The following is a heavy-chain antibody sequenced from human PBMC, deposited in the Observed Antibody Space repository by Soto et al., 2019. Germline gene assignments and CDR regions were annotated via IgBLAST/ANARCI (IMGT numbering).Heavy chain of an antibody. V-gene: IGHV3-33*01. J-gene: IGHJ4*02. D-gene: IGHD3-22*01. Sequence: GGSLRLSCAASGFNFSSYGMHRVRQAPGKGLEWVAVIWYDGSNKYYADSVKGRFTISRDNSKNTLYLQMNSLRAEDTAVYYCARESYYYDSSGYPYFDYWGQGTLVTVSS. CDR3: ARESYYYDSSGYPYFDY. CDR2: IWYDGSNK. CDR1: GFNFSSYG.